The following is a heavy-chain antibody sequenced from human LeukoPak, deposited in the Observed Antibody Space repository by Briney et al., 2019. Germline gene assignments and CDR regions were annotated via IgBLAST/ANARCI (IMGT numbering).Heavy chain of an antibody. CDR1: GGSISSSSYY. D-gene: IGHD1-26*01. V-gene: IGHV4-39*07. CDR3: GAWSYGFDY. J-gene: IGHJ4*02. Sequence: NPSETLYLTCTVSGGSISSSSYYWGWIRQPPGKGLEWIGSIYYSGSTYYNPSLKSRVTISVDTSKNQFSLKLSSVTAADTAVYYCGAWSYGFDYWGQGTLVTVSS. CDR2: IYYSGST.